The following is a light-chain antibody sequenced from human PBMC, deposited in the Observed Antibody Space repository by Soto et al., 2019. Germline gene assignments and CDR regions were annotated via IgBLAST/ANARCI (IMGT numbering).Light chain of an antibody. V-gene: IGKV3-20*01. CDR3: QQYGTLPLYI. Sequence: EAVLTQSPGTLSLSPGDSAALSCRASQTVSSSYMAWYQQKPGQAPRLLIYGASNRAAGIPDRFSGSGSGTDFPLPISRLEPEDFAVYFCQQYGTLPLYIFGQGTKLQI. CDR2: GAS. CDR1: QTVSSSY. J-gene: IGKJ2*01.